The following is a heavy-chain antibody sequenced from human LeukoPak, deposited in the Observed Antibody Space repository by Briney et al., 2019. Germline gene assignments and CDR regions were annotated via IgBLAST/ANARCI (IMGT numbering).Heavy chain of an antibody. CDR1: GGSFSGYY. J-gene: IGHJ5*02. Sequence: SETLSLTCAVYGGSFSGYYWSWIRQPPGKGLEWIGSIYYSGSTYYNPSLKSRVTISVDTSKNQFSLKLSSVTAADTAVYYCARSPDGNWFDPWGQGTLVTVSS. CDR3: ARSPDGNWFDP. V-gene: IGHV4-39*01. CDR2: IYYSGST.